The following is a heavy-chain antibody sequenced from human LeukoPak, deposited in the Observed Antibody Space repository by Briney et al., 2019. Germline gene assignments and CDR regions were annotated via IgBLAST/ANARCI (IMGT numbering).Heavy chain of an antibody. CDR2: INHSGST. Sequence: SETLSLTCTVSGGSISSGDYYWSWIRQPPGKGLEWIGEINHSGSTNYNPSLKSRVTISVDTSKNQFSLKLSSVTAADTAVYYCARGPARVGATPLDYWGQGTLVTVSS. D-gene: IGHD1-26*01. CDR3: ARGPARVGATPLDY. CDR1: GGSISSGDYY. V-gene: IGHV4-39*07. J-gene: IGHJ4*02.